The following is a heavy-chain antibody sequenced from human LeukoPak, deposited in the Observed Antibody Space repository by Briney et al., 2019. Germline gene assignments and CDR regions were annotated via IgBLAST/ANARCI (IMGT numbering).Heavy chain of an antibody. CDR2: IWYDVSNK. CDR3: AKDGYPESFDY. D-gene: IGHD5-18*01. V-gene: IGHV3-33*06. Sequence: GGSLRLSCAASGFTFSSYGMHWVRQAPGKGLEWVAVIWYDVSNKYYADSVKGRFTISRDNSKNTLYLKMNSLKAEDTAVYYCAKDGYPESFDYWGQGTLVTVSS. J-gene: IGHJ4*02. CDR1: GFTFSSYG.